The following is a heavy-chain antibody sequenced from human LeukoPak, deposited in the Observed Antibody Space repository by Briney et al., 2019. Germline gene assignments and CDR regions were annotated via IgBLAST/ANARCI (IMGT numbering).Heavy chain of an antibody. Sequence: ASVKVSCKASGYTFTGYYMHWVRQAPGQGLEWMGWINPNSGGTDYAQKFQGRVTMTRDTSISTAYMELSRLRSDDTAVYYCARGGPYYYGSGSYEGYYYMDVWGKGTTVTISS. CDR2: INPNSGGT. D-gene: IGHD3-10*01. V-gene: IGHV1-2*02. CDR1: GYTFTGYY. CDR3: ARGGPYYYGSGSYEGYYYMDV. J-gene: IGHJ6*03.